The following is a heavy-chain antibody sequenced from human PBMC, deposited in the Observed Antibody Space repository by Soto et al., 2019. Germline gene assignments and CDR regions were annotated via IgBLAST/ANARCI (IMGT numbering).Heavy chain of an antibody. V-gene: IGHV3-48*02. D-gene: IGHD3-22*01. J-gene: IGHJ3*02. Sequence: AGGTLRLSCAASGFTFRSYSMNWVRQAPGKGLEWVSYISSSSSTIYYADSVKGRFTSSSDNAKNSLYLQMNSLRDEDTAVDYCARAGRWIVVVINVFDIWGQGTMVTVSS. CDR2: ISSSSSTI. CDR1: GFTFRSYS. CDR3: ARAGRWIVVVINVFDI.